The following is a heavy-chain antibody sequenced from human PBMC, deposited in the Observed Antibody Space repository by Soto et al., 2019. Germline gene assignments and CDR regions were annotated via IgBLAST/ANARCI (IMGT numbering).Heavy chain of an antibody. Sequence: QVQLQESGPGLVKPSETLSLTCTVSGGSISSYYWSWIRQPPGKGLEWIGYIYYSGSTNYNPSLTNRLTISVDTSKTQFSLKLNSMTAADTAVYYCARHNYGSGSTYFDYWGQGTLVTVSS. V-gene: IGHV4-59*08. D-gene: IGHD3-10*01. CDR2: IYYSGST. CDR3: ARHNYGSGSTYFDY. CDR1: GGSISSYY. J-gene: IGHJ4*02.